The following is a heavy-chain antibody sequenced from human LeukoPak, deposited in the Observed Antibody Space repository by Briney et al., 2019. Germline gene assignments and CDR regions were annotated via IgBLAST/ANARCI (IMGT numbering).Heavy chain of an antibody. CDR1: GGSISSSSYY. V-gene: IGHV4-39*07. CDR3: AREAPNGDFDY. CDR2: IYYSGST. J-gene: IGHJ4*02. Sequence: SETLSLTCTVSGGSISSSSYYWGWIRQPPGKGLEWIGSIYYSGSTYYNPSLKSRVTISVDTSKNQFSLKLSSVTAADTAVYYCAREAPNGDFDYWGQGTLVTVSS. D-gene: IGHD4-17*01.